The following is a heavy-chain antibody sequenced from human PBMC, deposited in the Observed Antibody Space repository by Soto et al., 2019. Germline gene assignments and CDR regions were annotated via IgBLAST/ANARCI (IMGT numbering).Heavy chain of an antibody. J-gene: IGHJ6*02. CDR3: ARRSSSSSLPDYDYSGMDG. Sequence: ASVKVSCKASGYTFTSYYMHWVRQAPVQGLEWMGIINPSGGSTSDAQKFQGRATMTRDMSTSTVYMELSSLRSDDTAAYYCARRSSSSSLPDYDYSGMDGWGQGTRVTAP. D-gene: IGHD6-6*01. CDR2: INPSGGST. CDR1: GYTFTSYY. V-gene: IGHV1-46*01.